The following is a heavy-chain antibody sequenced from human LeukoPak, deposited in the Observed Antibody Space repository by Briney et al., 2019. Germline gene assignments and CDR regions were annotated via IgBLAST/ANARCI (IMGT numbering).Heavy chain of an antibody. CDR2: IYYSGST. J-gene: IGHJ6*02. Sequence: PSETLSLTCTVSGGSISSGGYYWSWIRQHPGKGLEWIGYIYYSGSTYYNPSLKSRVTISVDTSKNQFSLNLSSVTAADTAVYYCARDTRYFGMDVWGQGTTVTVPS. V-gene: IGHV4-31*03. CDR3: ARDTRYFGMDV. CDR1: GGSISSGGYY.